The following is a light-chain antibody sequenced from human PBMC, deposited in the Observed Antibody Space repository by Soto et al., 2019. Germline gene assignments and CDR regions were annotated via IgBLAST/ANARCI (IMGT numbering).Light chain of an antibody. CDR3: CSYVGNVL. CDR2: EDI. CDR1: SSDIGSYNF. V-gene: IGLV2-23*01. J-gene: IGLJ2*01. Sequence: QSVLTQPASLSGSPGQSITISCTGTSSDIGSYNFVSWYQHHPGEAPKLVLYEDIKRPSGVSNRFSGSKSGNTASLTISGLQAEDEAVYYCCSYVGNVLFGGGTKLTVL.